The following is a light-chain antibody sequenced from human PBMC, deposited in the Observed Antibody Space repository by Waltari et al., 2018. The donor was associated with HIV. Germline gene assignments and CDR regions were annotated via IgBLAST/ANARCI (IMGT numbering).Light chain of an antibody. CDR2: RHN. CDR1: SSNIGSNY. Sequence: QSVLTQPPSASGTPGQRVTISCSGSSSNIGSNYVYWYQQLPGTAPKLLIYRHNQRPSGVPDRVSGSKSGTSASLAISGVRSEDEADYYCAAWDDSLLYVFGTGTKVTVL. J-gene: IGLJ1*01. V-gene: IGLV1-47*01. CDR3: AAWDDSLLYV.